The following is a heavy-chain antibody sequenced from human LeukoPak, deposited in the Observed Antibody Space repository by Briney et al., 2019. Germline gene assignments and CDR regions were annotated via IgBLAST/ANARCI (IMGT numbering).Heavy chain of an antibody. CDR3: ASQSSTYFDY. CDR2: IYYSGST. V-gene: IGHV4-39*01. J-gene: IGHJ4*02. CDR1: GGSISSSSYY. Sequence: SETLSLTCTVSGGSISSSSYYWGWIRQPPGKGLEWIGSIYYSGSTYYNPSLKSRVTISVDTSKNQFSLKLSSVTAADTAVYYCASQSSTYFDYWGQGTQVTVSS. D-gene: IGHD6-13*01.